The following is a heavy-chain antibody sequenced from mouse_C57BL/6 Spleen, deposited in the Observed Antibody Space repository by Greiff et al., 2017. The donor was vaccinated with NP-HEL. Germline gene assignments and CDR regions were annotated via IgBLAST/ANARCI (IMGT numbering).Heavy chain of an antibody. Sequence: EVKLVESGGGLVKPGGSLKLSCAASGFTFSSYAMSWVRQTPEKRLEWVATISDGGSYTYYPDNVKGRFTISRDNAKNNLYLQMSHLKSEDTAMYYCARDPFSGYFDYWGQGTTLTVSS. J-gene: IGHJ2*01. CDR3: ARDPFSGYFDY. D-gene: IGHD3-1*01. CDR1: GFTFSSYA. CDR2: ISDGGSYT. V-gene: IGHV5-4*01.